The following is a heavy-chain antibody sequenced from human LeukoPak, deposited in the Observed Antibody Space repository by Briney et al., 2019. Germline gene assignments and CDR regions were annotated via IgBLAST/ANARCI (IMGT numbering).Heavy chain of an antibody. J-gene: IGHJ5*02. CDR3: ARNPTVTTRRPRTSWFDP. D-gene: IGHD4-17*01. V-gene: IGHV1-8*01. CDR2: MNPNSGNT. Sequence: ASVKVSCKASGYTFTSYDINWVRQATGQGLEWMGWMNPNSGNTGYAQKFQGTVTMTRNTSISTAYMELSSLRSEDTAVYYCARNPTVTTRRPRTSWFDPWGQGTLVTVSS. CDR1: GYTFTSYD.